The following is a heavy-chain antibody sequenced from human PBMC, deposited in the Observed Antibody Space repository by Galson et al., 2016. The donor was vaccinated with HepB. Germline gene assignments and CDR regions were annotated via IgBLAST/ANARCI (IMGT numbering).Heavy chain of an antibody. Sequence: SLRLSCATSGFAFSAYEVHWVRQAPGKGLEWVAVMSPGGNIKLYTDSVKGRFTISRDNSKNTLYLQMNSLRAEDTAVYYCARALIGASRLDYWGQGTLVTVSS. CDR3: ARALIGASRLDY. J-gene: IGHJ4*02. V-gene: IGHV3-30*03. D-gene: IGHD1-26*01. CDR1: GFAFSAYE. CDR2: MSPGGNIK.